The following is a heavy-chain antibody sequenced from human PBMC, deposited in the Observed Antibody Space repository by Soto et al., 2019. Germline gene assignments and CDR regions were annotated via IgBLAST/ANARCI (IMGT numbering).Heavy chain of an antibody. CDR3: ARDRLRFLSTSPARPEYYFDY. V-gene: IGHV1-69*13. CDR1: GGTFSSYA. D-gene: IGHD3-3*01. Sequence: SVKVSCKASGGTFSSYAISWVRQAPGQGLEWMGGIIPIFGTANYAQKFQGRVTITADESTSTAYMELSSLRSEDTAVYYCARDRLRFLSTSPARPEYYFDYWGQGTLVT. CDR2: IIPIFGTA. J-gene: IGHJ4*02.